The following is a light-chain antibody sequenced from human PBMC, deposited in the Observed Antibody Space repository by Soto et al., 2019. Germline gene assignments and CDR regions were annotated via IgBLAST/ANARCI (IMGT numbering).Light chain of an antibody. Sequence: IQLTQSPSSLSASVGDRVTITCRARQGVRSYLAWFQQRPGKAPKLLIFGASTLQNGVPARFSRGGFGTEFTLTITSLQPEDFATYYCHQVYTYPRTFGQGTKVEFK. V-gene: IGKV1-9*01. CDR1: QGVRSY. J-gene: IGKJ1*01. CDR2: GAS. CDR3: HQVYTYPRT.